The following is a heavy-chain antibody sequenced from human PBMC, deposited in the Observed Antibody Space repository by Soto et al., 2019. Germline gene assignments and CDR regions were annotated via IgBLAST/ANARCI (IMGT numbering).Heavy chain of an antibody. Sequence: SETLSLTCAVYGGSFSGYYWSWIRQPTGKGLEWIGEINHSGSTNYNPSLKSRVTISVDTSKNQFSLKLSSVTAADTAVYYCARGTAAALKGGFRYYGMDVWGQGTTVT. D-gene: IGHD6-13*01. CDR3: ARGTAAALKGGFRYYGMDV. CDR1: GGSFSGYY. CDR2: INHSGST. J-gene: IGHJ6*02. V-gene: IGHV4-34*01.